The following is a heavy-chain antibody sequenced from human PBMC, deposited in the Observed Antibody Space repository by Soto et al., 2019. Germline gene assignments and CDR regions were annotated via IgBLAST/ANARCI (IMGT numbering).Heavy chain of an antibody. D-gene: IGHD6-6*01. CDR2: VFYTGTT. CDR1: GFSISSTTHH. CDR3: ARLTIAARPGYYYYGMDV. Sequence: SDTLSLTCTVSGFSISSTTHHWVWARQPPGKGLEWIASVFYTGTTYYTPSLKSRVIISVDTSKNQFSLKLSSVTAADTAVYYCARLTIAARPGYYYYGMDVWGQGTTVT. V-gene: IGHV4-39*01. J-gene: IGHJ6*02.